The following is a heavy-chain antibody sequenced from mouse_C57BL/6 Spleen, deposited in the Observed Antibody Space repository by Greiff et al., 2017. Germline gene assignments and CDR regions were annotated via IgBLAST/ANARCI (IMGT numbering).Heavy chain of an antibody. CDR2: ISSGGSYT. D-gene: IGHD1-1*01. J-gene: IGHJ4*01. V-gene: IGHV5-6*01. Sequence: EVKLVESGGDLVKPGGSLKLSCAASGFTFSSYGMSWVRQTPDKRLEWVATISSGGSYTYYPDSVKGRFTISRDNAKNTLYLQMSSLKSEDTAMYYCARPYYGSKGAMDYWGQGTSVTVSS. CDR1: GFTFSSYG. CDR3: ARPYYGSKGAMDY.